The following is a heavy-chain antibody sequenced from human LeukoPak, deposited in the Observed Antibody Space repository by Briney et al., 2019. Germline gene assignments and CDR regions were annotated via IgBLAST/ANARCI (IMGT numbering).Heavy chain of an antibody. CDR2: IYYSGST. J-gene: IGHJ5*02. Sequence: SETLSLTCTVPGGSISSSSYYWGWIRQPPGKGLEWIGSIYYSGSTYYNPSLKSRVTISVDTSKNQFSLKLSSVTAADTAVYYCARDHYDYVWGSPKVDPWGQGTLVTVSS. D-gene: IGHD3-16*01. CDR3: ARDHYDYVWGSPKVDP. CDR1: GGSISSSSYY. V-gene: IGHV4-39*07.